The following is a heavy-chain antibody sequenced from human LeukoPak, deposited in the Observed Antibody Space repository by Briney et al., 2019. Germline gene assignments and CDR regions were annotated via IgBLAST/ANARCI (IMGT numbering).Heavy chain of an antibody. V-gene: IGHV1-18*04. CDR3: AGGVMTTVTTFDY. Sequence: ASVKVSCTASGYTFTSYGISWVRQAPGQGLEWMGWISAYNGNTNYAQKLQGRVTITTDKSTSTAYMELRSLRSDDTAVYYCAGGVMTTVTTFDYWGQGTLVTVSS. J-gene: IGHJ4*02. CDR1: GYTFTSYG. D-gene: IGHD4-17*01. CDR2: ISAYNGNT.